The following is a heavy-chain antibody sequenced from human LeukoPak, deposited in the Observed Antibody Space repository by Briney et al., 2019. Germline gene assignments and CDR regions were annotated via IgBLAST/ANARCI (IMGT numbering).Heavy chain of an antibody. CDR1: GYSISSGYY. D-gene: IGHD3-10*01. V-gene: IGHV4-38-2*01. CDR2: TYHSGST. Sequence: KPSETLSLTCAVSGYSISSGYYWGWIRQPPGQGLEWIGSTYHSGSTYYNPSLKSRVTISVDTSKNQFSLKLSSVTAADTAVYYCARLPQLLWFGELMVYWGQGTLVTVSS. J-gene: IGHJ4*02. CDR3: ARLPQLLWFGELMVY.